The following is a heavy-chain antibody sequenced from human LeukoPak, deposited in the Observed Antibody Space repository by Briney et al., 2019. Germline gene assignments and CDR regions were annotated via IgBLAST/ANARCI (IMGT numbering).Heavy chain of an antibody. CDR2: IYPGDSDT. CDR3: ARDRYSGYVLDAFDI. CDR1: GYSFTSYW. V-gene: IGHV5-51*01. J-gene: IGHJ3*02. Sequence: GESLKISCKCSGYSFTSYWIGWVRQMPGKGLEWMGIIYPGDSDTRYSPSFQGQVTISVDKSISTAYLQWGSLKASDTAIYYCARDRYSGYVLDAFDIWGQGTMVTVSS. D-gene: IGHD5-12*01.